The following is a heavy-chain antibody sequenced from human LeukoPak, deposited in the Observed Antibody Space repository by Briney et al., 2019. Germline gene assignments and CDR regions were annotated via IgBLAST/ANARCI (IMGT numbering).Heavy chain of an antibody. CDR1: GYTFTGHS. CDR3: AREPGDGGYDNFDY. D-gene: IGHD5-12*01. CDR2: INPNNGGT. Sequence: GASVKVSCKASGYTFTGHSIHWVRQAPGQGLEWMGWINPNNGGTHYAQKFQGRVTMTRDTSISTAYMELSRLRSDDTAVYYCAREPGDGGYDNFDYWGQGTLVTVSS. V-gene: IGHV1-2*02. J-gene: IGHJ4*02.